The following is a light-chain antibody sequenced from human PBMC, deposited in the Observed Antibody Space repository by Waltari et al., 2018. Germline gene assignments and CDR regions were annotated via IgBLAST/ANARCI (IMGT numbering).Light chain of an antibody. V-gene: IGKV3-20*01. CDR2: GAS. Sequence: EIVLTQSPATLSLSPGERATLSCRASQSLTSNYLAWYQQRPGQAPRLLIYGASTRATGIPDRFSGSGSGTDFTLIISRLEPEDFGVYYCQQYAISPRTFGRGTKVEMK. CDR3: QQYAISPRT. CDR1: QSLTSNY. J-gene: IGKJ1*01.